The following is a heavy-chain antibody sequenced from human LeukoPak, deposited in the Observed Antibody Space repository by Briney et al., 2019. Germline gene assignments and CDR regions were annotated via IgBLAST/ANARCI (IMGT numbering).Heavy chain of an antibody. CDR2: IIPIFGTA. CDR3: ARAASSSTAAAFDI. Sequence: SVKVSCKASGGTFSSYAISWVRQAPGQGLEWMGGIIPIFGTANYAQKFQGRVTITADESTGTAYMELSSLRSEDTAVYYCARAASSSTAAAFDIWGQGTMVTVSS. CDR1: GGTFSSYA. J-gene: IGHJ3*02. V-gene: IGHV1-69*13. D-gene: IGHD6-6*01.